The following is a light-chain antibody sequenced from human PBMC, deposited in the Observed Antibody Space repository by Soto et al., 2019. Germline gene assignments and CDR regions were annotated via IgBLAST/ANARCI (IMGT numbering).Light chain of an antibody. Sequence: QSVLTQPASVSGSPGQSITISCTGTSSDVGSYNLVSWYQRHPGKAPKLMIYEVSERPSGVSDRFSDSKSVNTASLTISGLQAEDEADYYCCSYAGSNTLLFGGGTKVTVL. J-gene: IGLJ2*01. CDR2: EVS. V-gene: IGLV2-23*02. CDR1: SSDVGSYNL. CDR3: CSYAGSNTLL.